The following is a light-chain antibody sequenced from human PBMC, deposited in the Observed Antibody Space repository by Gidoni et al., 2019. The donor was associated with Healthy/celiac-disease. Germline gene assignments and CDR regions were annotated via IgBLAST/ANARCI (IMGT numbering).Light chain of an antibody. Sequence: VLAPSPATLSLSPGESTTLSCRASQSVSSYLAWYQQKPGQAPRLLIYDASNRATGIPARFRGSGSGTDLNLTIRSRELEDFAVDYCQQRSNRQPEGTFGQGTKVEIK. V-gene: IGKV3-11*01. J-gene: IGKJ1*01. CDR3: QQRSNRQPEGT. CDR2: DAS. CDR1: QSVSSY.